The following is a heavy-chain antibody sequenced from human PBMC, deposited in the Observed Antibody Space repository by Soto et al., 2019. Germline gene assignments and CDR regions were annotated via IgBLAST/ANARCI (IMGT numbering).Heavy chain of an antibody. J-gene: IGHJ6*03. CDR1: GGSFSGYY. V-gene: IGHV4-34*01. CDR2: INHSGST. CDR3: GSPDYYYMAV. Sequence: SETLSLTCAVYGGSFSGYYWSWIRQPPGKGLEWIGEINHSGSTNYNPSLKSRVTISVDTSKNQFSLKLSSVTAADTAVYYCGSPDYYYMAVWGKGTTVTVSS.